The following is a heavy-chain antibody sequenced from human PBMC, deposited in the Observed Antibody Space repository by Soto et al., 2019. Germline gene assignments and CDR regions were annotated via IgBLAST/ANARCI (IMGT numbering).Heavy chain of an antibody. D-gene: IGHD6-19*01. Sequence: QVQLVQSGAEVKKPGASLKVSCKASGYSFSDYGIAWVRQAPGQGLAWVGWISTSNGNTNYAQKFQGRVTMTPDPSANTAYMELRSLRSDDTAMYYCARYGYSSGWYLGTGMDVWGQGTPVTVSS. CDR1: GYSFSDYG. CDR3: ARYGYSSGWYLGTGMDV. J-gene: IGHJ6*02. CDR2: ISTSNGNT. V-gene: IGHV1-18*04.